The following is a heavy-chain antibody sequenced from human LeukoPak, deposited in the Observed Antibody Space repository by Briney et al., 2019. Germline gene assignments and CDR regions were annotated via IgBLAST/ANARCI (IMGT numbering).Heavy chain of an antibody. Sequence: GGSLRLSCAASGFTFSSYAMSWVRQAPGKGLEWVSAISGSGGSTYYADSVKGRFTISRDNSKNTLYLQMNSLRAEDTAVYYCAKDKEGATTPLDAFDIWGQGTMVTVSS. CDR2: ISGSGGST. CDR1: GFTFSSYA. D-gene: IGHD1-26*01. V-gene: IGHV3-23*01. J-gene: IGHJ3*02. CDR3: AKDKEGATTPLDAFDI.